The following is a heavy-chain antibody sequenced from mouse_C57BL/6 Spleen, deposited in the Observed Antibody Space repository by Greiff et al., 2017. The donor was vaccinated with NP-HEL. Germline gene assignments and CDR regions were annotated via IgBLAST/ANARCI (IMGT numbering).Heavy chain of an antibody. J-gene: IGHJ2*01. Sequence: EVQLQQSGPELVKPGASVKMSCKASGYTFTDYNMHWVKQSHGKSLEWIGYINPNNGGTSYNQKFKGKATLTVNKSSSTAYMELRSLTSEDSAVYYCASGGGDYVYYFDYWGQGTTLTVSS. CDR1: GYTFTDYN. V-gene: IGHV1-22*01. CDR2: INPNNGGT. CDR3: ASGGGDYVYYFDY. D-gene: IGHD2-13*01.